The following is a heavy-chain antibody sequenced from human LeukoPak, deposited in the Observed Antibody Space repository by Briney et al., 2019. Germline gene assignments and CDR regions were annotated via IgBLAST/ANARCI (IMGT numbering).Heavy chain of an antibody. D-gene: IGHD3-16*01. J-gene: IGHJ4*02. CDR1: GYTFTDYY. CDR2: INPNSGGT. Sequence: ASVKVSCKASGYTFTDYYMHWVRQAPGQGLEWMGWINPNSGGTNYAQKFQGGVTMTRDTSISTAYMEVSRLRSDDTAVYYCAISPGVMITFGGAPATDYFDYWGQGTLVTVSS. CDR3: AISPGVMITFGGAPATDYFDY. V-gene: IGHV1-2*02.